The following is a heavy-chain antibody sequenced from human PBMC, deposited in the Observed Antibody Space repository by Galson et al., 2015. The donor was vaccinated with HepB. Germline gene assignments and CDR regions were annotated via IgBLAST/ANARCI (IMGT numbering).Heavy chain of an antibody. CDR2: INTNTGNP. V-gene: IGHV7-4-1*02. J-gene: IGHJ3*02. D-gene: IGHD6-19*01. Sequence: SVKVSCKASGYTFTSYAMNWVRQAPGQGLEWMGWINTNTGNPTYAQGFTGRFVFSLDTSVSTAYLQISSLKAEDTAVYYCASPQDSSGWGYAFDIWGQGTMVTVSS. CDR3: ASPQDSSGWGYAFDI. CDR1: GYTFTSYA.